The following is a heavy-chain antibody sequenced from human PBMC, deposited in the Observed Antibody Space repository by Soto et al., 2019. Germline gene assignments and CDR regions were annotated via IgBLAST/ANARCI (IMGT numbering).Heavy chain of an antibody. V-gene: IGHV4-34*01. Sequence: QVQLQQWGAGLVKPSETLSLSCAVYGQSFSSHSWAWIRQPPGKGLEWIGESSESGSTYYNPSLKSRVTISTDTSKNQFSLKLSSVTAADTAAYFCARGSGIVALPGELEDVNYDFWGQGTLVNVSS. CDR1: GQSFSSHS. J-gene: IGHJ4*02. D-gene: IGHD1-1*01. CDR2: SSESGST. CDR3: ARGSGIVALPGELEDVNYDF.